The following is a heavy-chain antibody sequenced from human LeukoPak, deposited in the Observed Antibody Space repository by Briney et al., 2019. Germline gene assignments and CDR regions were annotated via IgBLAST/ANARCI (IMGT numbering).Heavy chain of an antibody. CDR3: ARQAGFVVVPAAIS. CDR1: GYSISSGYY. D-gene: IGHD2-2*01. Sequence: SETLSLTCAVSGYSISSGYYWDWIRQPPGKGLGWIGSNYHSGSTYYNPSVKSQVNISVDTPKNQFSLKLSSVTAADTAVYYCARQAGFVVVPAAISWGQGTLVTVSS. V-gene: IGHV4-38-2*01. J-gene: IGHJ4*02. CDR2: NYHSGST.